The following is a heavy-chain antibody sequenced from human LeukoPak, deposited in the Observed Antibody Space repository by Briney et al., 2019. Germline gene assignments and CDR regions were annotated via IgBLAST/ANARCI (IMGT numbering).Heavy chain of an antibody. V-gene: IGHV3-30-3*01. J-gene: IGHJ6*02. CDR3: ARDLVPLSYSSSSPTGGYYYGMDV. CDR2: ISYDGSNK. CDR1: GYTFTSYY. D-gene: IGHD6-6*01. Sequence: SCKASGYTFTSYYMHWVRQAPGKGLEWVAVISYDGSNKYYADSVKGRFTISRDNSKNTLYLQMNSLRAEDTAVYYCARDLVPLSYSSSSPTGGYYYGMDVWGQGTTVTVSS.